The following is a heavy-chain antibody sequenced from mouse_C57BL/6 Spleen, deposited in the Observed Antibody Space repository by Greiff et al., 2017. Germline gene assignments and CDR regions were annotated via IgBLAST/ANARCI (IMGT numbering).Heavy chain of an antibody. V-gene: IGHV1-55*01. Sequence: QVQLKQPGAELVKPGASVKMSCKASGYTFTSYWITWVKQRPGQGLEWIGDIYPGSGSTNYNEKFKRKATLTVDTSSSTAYMQLSSLTSEDSAVYYCARGGSSFLDYWGQGTTLTVSS. CDR2: IYPGSGST. CDR3: ARGGSSFLDY. D-gene: IGHD1-1*01. J-gene: IGHJ2*01. CDR1: GYTFTSYW.